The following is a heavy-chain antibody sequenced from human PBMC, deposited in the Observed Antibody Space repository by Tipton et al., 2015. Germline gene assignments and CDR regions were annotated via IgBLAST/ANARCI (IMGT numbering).Heavy chain of an antibody. CDR2: TYYRSRWSD. CDR1: GDSVSSNSAA. CDR3: AREPLMLGGLRYAMDV. V-gene: IGHV6-1*01. D-gene: IGHD3-16*01. J-gene: IGHJ6*02. Sequence: QLVQSGPEVKPSQTLSLTCVISGDSVSSNSAAWNWIRQTPSRGLEWLGRTYYRSRWSDDYALSVKGRIRISPDTSKNQFTLHLDSVTPEDTALYYCAREPLMLGGLRYAMDVWGQGTTVTVSS.